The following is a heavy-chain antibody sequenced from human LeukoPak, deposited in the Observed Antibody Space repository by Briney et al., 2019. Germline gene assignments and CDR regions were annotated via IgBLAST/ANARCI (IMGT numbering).Heavy chain of an antibody. D-gene: IGHD3-16*01. CDR1: GFTFSSYW. Sequence: GGSLRLSCAASGFTFSSYWMSWVRQAPGKGLEWVSDISGSGGSTNYADSVKGRFTISRDNSKNTLYLQMNSLRAEDTAVYYCAKDTYYDYVWGSYFDYWGQGTLVTVSS. J-gene: IGHJ4*02. CDR3: AKDTYYDYVWGSYFDY. V-gene: IGHV3-23*01. CDR2: ISGSGGST.